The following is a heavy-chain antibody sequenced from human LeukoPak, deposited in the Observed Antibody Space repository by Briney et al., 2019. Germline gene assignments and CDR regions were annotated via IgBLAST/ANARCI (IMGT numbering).Heavy chain of an antibody. CDR2: IYYSGST. D-gene: IGHD2-21*01. J-gene: IGHJ4*02. V-gene: IGHV4-34*01. CDR3: ARRRWGYHYYFDY. CDR1: GGSFSDNY. Sequence: SETLSLTCGVDGGSFSDNYWTWSRQSPGKGLEWIGSIYYSGSTYYNSSLKSRVTISVDTSKNQFSLKLSSVTAADTAVYYCARRRWGYHYYFDYWGQGTLVTVSS.